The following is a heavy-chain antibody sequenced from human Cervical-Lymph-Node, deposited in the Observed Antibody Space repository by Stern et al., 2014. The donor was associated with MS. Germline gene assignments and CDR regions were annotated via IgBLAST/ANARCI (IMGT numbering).Heavy chain of an antibody. D-gene: IGHD2-21*01. CDR3: AKGGGAAPDCYFDY. Sequence: EVHLVESGGGLVQPGRSLRLSCAASGITFDDYAMHWVRQAPGKGLEWVSGIRWNSGSIGYADSGKGRFTISRDNAKSTLYLQMNSLRAEDTALYYCAKGGGAAPDCYFDYWGQGTLVTVSS. CDR1: GITFDDYA. V-gene: IGHV3-9*01. CDR2: IRWNSGSI. J-gene: IGHJ4*02.